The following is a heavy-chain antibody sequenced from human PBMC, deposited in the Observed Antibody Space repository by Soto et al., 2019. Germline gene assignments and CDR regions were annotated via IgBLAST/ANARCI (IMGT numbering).Heavy chain of an antibody. J-gene: IGHJ3*01. CDR2: VMNDGSRT. D-gene: IGHD3-10*01. CDR1: GFTFDYYW. Sequence: EVQLVESGGGSVQPGGSLRLSCAASGFTFDYYWMHWVRLVPGQGLVLVSLVMNDGSRTTYADSVKGRVTISRVNAKNAIFLQRRSPRVDDTAVYFCARGDRGGFVLWGQGTMGTVSS. CDR3: ARGDRGGFVL. V-gene: IGHV3-74*03.